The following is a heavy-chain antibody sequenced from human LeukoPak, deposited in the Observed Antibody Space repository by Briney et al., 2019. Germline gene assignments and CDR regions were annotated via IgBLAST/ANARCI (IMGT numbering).Heavy chain of an antibody. CDR3: ARDTVLRFLEWLPVGGNFDY. Sequence: GGSLRLSCAASGFTFSSYAMNWVRQAPGKGLEWVSVISSSGGTTYYSDSVKGRFIISRDNSKNTLYLQMNSLRAEDTAVYYCARDTVLRFLEWLPVGGNFDYWGQGTLVTVSS. CDR1: GFTFSSYA. D-gene: IGHD3-3*01. CDR2: ISSSGGTT. J-gene: IGHJ4*02. V-gene: IGHV3-23*01.